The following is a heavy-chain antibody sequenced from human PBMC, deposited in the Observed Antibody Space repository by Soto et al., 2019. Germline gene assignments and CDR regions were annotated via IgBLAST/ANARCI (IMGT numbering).Heavy chain of an antibody. Sequence: QVQLVESGGGVVQPGRSLRLSCAASGFTFSSYGMHWVRQAPGKGLEWVAVISYDGSNKYYADSVKGRFAISRDNSKNTLYLQMNSLRAEDTAVYYCAKVLLVGAIPYRCDYWGQGTLVTVSS. V-gene: IGHV3-30*18. J-gene: IGHJ4*02. CDR2: ISYDGSNK. CDR1: GFTFSSYG. CDR3: AKVLLVGAIPYRCDY. D-gene: IGHD1-26*01.